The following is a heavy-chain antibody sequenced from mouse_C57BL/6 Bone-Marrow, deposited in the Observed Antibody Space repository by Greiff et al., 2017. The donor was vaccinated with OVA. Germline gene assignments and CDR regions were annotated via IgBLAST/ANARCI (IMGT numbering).Heavy chain of an antibody. V-gene: IGHV1-69*01. CDR2: IDPSDSYT. CDR1: GYTFTSYW. CDR3: ARRTAYYSNYVVYYAMGY. J-gene: IGHJ4*01. Sequence: QVQLQQPGAELVMPGASVKLSCKASGYTFTSYWMHWVKQRPGQGLEWIGEIDPSDSYTNYNQKFKGKSTLTVDKSSSTAYMQLSSLTSEDSAVYYCARRTAYYSNYVVYYAMGYWGQGTSVTVSS. D-gene: IGHD2-5*01.